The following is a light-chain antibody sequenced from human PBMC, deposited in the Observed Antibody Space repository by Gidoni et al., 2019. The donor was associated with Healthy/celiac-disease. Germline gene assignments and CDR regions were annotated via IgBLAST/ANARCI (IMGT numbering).Light chain of an antibody. CDR1: QSVSSSY. Sequence: EIGLKQAPGTLSLSPGERATLSCRASQSVSSSYLAWYQQKPGQAPRLLIYGASSRATGIPDRFSGSGSGTDFTLTISRLEPEDFAVYYCQQYGSSPWTFGQGTKVEIK. V-gene: IGKV3-20*01. CDR3: QQYGSSPWT. J-gene: IGKJ1*01. CDR2: GAS.